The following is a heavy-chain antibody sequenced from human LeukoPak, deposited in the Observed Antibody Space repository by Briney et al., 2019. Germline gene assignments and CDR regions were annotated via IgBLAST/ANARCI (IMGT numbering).Heavy chain of an antibody. CDR2: IYYSGST. CDR1: GGSISSSSYY. V-gene: IGHV4-39*07. D-gene: IGHD1-1*01. Sequence: SETLSLTCTVSGGSISSSSYYWGWIRQPPGKGLEWIGSIYYSGSTYYNPSLKRRVTISVDTSKNQFSLKLSSVTAADTAVYYCARRGYGAYNLYYYYYYYMDVWGKGTTVTVSS. J-gene: IGHJ6*03. CDR3: ARRGYGAYNLYYYYYYYMDV.